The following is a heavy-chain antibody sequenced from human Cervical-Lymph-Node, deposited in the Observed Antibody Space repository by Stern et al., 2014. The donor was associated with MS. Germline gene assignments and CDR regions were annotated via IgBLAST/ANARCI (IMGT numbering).Heavy chain of an antibody. Sequence: VQLEESGPGLVKPSDTLSLICTVTGDSISSYFWGWIRQPPGKGLEWIGNVHYRGSTNYNPSLKSRVAISFDTSNTQFSLSLTSVTAADTAVYFCTRVFGGFADYWGQGTLVTVSS. CDR1: GDSISSYF. V-gene: IGHV4-59*07. D-gene: IGHD3-10*02. CDR3: TRVFGGFADY. CDR2: VHYRGST. J-gene: IGHJ4*02.